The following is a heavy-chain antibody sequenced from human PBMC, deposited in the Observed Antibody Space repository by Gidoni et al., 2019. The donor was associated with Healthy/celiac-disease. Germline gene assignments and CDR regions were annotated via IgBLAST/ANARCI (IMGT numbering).Heavy chain of an antibody. CDR1: GYTFTSYY. V-gene: IGHV1-46*01. J-gene: IGHJ4*02. CDR2: INPSGGST. D-gene: IGHD2-15*01. CDR3: SRASEGSYESDY. Sequence: QVQLVQSGAEVKKPGASVKVSCKASGYTFTSYYMHWVRQAPGQGLEWMGIINPSGGSTSYAQKFQGRVTMTRDTSSSTVYMELSSLRSEDTAVYYCSRASEGSYESDYWGQGTLVTVSS.